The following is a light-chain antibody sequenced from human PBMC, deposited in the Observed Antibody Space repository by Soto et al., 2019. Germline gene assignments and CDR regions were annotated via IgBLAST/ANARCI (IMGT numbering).Light chain of an antibody. V-gene: IGKV3-20*01. J-gene: IGKJ4*01. CDR2: DTS. CDR1: QNVVTN. CDR3: QQYGSSPPLT. Sequence: EIVLTQSPDTLSLSPGERATLSCRASQNVVTNIAWYQQKPGQAPRLLIYDTSTRAPDIPARFTGSGSGTDFTLTISRLEPEDFVVYYCQQYGSSPPLTFGGGTKVDIK.